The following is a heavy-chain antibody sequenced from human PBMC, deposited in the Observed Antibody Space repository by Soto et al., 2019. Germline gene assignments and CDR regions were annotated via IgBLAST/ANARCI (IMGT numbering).Heavy chain of an antibody. D-gene: IGHD3-3*01. V-gene: IGHV3-23*01. CDR1: GFTFSSYA. J-gene: IGHJ4*02. CDR3: AKERRITIFGVVITHGDYFDY. CDR2: ISGSGGST. Sequence: EVQLLESGGGLVQPGGSLRLSCAASGFTFSSYAMSWVRQAPGKGLEWVSAISGSGGSTYYADSVKGRFTISRDNSKNTLYLQMNSLRAEDTAVYYCAKERRITIFGVVITHGDYFDYWGQGTLVTVSS.